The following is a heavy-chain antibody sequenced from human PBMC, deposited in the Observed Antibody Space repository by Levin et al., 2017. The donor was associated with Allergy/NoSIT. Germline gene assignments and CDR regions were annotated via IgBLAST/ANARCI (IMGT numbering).Heavy chain of an antibody. CDR1: GYTFTSYD. J-gene: IGHJ6*02. D-gene: IGHD2-15*01. V-gene: IGHV1-8*01. CDR3: ARARGYCSGGSCYYYYGMDV. CDR2: MNPNSGNT. Sequence: AASVKVSCKASGYTFTSYDINWVRQATGQGLEWMGWMNPNSGNTGYAQKFQGRVTMTRNTSISTAYMELSSLRSEDTAVYYCARARGYCSGGSCYYYYGMDVWGQGTTVTVSS.